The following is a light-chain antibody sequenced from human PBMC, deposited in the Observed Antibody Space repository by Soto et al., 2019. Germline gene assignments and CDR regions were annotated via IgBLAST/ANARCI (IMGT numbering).Light chain of an antibody. CDR2: WAS. CDR1: QSVLYSSNNKNN. Sequence: DIVMTQSPDSLAVSLGERATINCKSSQSVLYSSNNKNNLAWYHQKPGQPPKLLIYWASTRESGVPDRFSGSGSGTDFTLTISSLQAEDVAVYYCQQYYSAPITFGQGTRLEIK. CDR3: QQYYSAPIT. J-gene: IGKJ5*01. V-gene: IGKV4-1*01.